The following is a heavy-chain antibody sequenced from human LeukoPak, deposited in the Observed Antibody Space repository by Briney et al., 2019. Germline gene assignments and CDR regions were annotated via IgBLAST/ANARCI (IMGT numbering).Heavy chain of an antibody. Sequence: GVSLRLSCAASGFTFTSNAMSWVRQAPGKGLEWVSGITGSGGTTYYTDSVKGRFTIFRDNARNTLYLQMNSLRGDDTAVYYCTKEIPNGGTDFWGQGTLVTV. CDR3: TKEIPNGGTDF. J-gene: IGHJ4*02. V-gene: IGHV3-23*01. D-gene: IGHD2-8*01. CDR1: GFTFTSNA. CDR2: ITGSGGTT.